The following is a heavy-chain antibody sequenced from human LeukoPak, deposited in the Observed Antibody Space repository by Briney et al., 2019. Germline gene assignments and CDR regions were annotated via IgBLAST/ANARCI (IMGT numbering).Heavy chain of an antibody. J-gene: IGHJ4*02. CDR1: GFSFSNYA. Sequence: GGSLRLSCAASGFSFSNYAMSWVRQAPGKGLKWVTLISDDGSRIYYADSADSVKGRFTISRDNSKNTVYLQMNSLRTEDTAVYYCARRGSGDFDFWGQGTLVTVSS. CDR2: ISDDGSRIYY. CDR3: ARRGSGDFDF. V-gene: IGHV3-30*03. D-gene: IGHD3-10*01.